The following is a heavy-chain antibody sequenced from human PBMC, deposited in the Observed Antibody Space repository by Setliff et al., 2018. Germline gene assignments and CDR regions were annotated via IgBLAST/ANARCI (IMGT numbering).Heavy chain of an antibody. CDR1: GGSISSSSYY. J-gene: IGHJ4*02. D-gene: IGHD3-10*01. Sequence: PSETLSLTCTVSGGSISSSSYYWGWIRQPPGKGLEWIGYIYSSGSTYYNPSLKSRVSISIDTSKNQFSLNVRSVTAADTAIYYCAKGRGEMDSWGQGILVTVSS. CDR2: IYSSGST. V-gene: IGHV4-39*07. CDR3: AKGRGEMDS.